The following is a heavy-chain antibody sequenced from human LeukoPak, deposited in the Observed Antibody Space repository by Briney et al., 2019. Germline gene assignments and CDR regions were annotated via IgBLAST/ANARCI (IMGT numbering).Heavy chain of an antibody. Sequence: SETLSLTCAVSGGSISSSNWWSWVRQPPGKGLEWIGEIYHSGSTNYNPSLRSRVTISVDKSKNQFSLKLSSVTAADTAVYYCARAPSTSLGNDYWGQGTLVTVSS. CDR1: GGSISSSNW. D-gene: IGHD2-2*01. J-gene: IGHJ4*02. V-gene: IGHV4-4*02. CDR2: IYHSGST. CDR3: ARAPSTSLGNDY.